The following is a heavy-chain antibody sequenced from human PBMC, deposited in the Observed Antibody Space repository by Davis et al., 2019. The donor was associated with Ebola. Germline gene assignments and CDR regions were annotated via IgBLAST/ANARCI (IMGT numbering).Heavy chain of an antibody. CDR2: INHSGST. V-gene: IGHV4-34*01. Sequence: GSLRLSCVVSGFTFSDHYMDWVRQAPGKGLEWIGEINHSGSTNYNPSLKSRVTISVETSKNQFSLKLSSVTAADTAVYYCARRWLEYYYYYGMDVWGKGTTVTVSS. J-gene: IGHJ6*04. CDR1: GFTFSDHY. D-gene: IGHD6-19*01. CDR3: ARRWLEYYYYYGMDV.